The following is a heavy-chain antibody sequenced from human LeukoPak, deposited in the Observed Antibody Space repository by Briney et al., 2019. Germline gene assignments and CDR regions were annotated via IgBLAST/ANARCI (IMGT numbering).Heavy chain of an antibody. V-gene: IGHV4-34*01. CDR2: INNSGST. Sequence: PSETLSLTCVVYGGSFSAYYWSWIRQPPGKGLEWIGEINNSGSTNYNPSLKSRVTISVDTSKNQFSLKLSSVTAADTAVYYCARDLSGSYYFDYWGQGTLVTVSS. CDR1: GGSFSAYY. D-gene: IGHD1-26*01. J-gene: IGHJ4*02. CDR3: ARDLSGSYYFDY.